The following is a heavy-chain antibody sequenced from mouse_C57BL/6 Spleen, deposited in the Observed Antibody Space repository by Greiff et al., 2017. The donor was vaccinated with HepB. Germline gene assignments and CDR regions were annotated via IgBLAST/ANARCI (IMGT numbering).Heavy chain of an antibody. CDR3: ARDGHGSSPYYFDY. V-gene: IGHV5-4*01. CDR2: ISDGGSYT. D-gene: IGHD1-1*01. Sequence: EVQLVESGGGLVKPGGSLKLSCAASGFTFSSYAMSWVRQTPEKRLEWVATISDGGSYTYYPDNVKGRFTISRDNAKNNLYLQMSHLKSEDTAMYYCARDGHGSSPYYFDYWGQGTTLTVSS. J-gene: IGHJ2*01. CDR1: GFTFSSYA.